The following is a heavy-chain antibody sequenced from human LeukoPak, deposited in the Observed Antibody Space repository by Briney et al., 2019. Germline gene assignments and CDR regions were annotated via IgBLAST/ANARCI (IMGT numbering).Heavy chain of an antibody. CDR1: GVSISTYY. J-gene: IGHJ5*02. CDR2: TYPSGST. Sequence: PSETLSLTCTVSGVSISTYYWTWIRQPAGKGLEWIGRTYPSGSTNYNPSLKSRVTMSVDTSKNQFSLKLSSVTPADTAVYYCARSRETYYYESSGYFPNWFDPWGQGTLVTVSS. CDR3: ARSRETYYYESSGYFPNWFDP. V-gene: IGHV4-4*07. D-gene: IGHD3-22*01.